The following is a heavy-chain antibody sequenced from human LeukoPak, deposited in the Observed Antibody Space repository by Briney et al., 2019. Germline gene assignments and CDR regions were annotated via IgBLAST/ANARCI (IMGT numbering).Heavy chain of an antibody. Sequence: ASVKVSCKASGYTFSNYYMHWVRQAPGQGLEWMGIINPSGGSTSYAQKFQGRVTMTRDMSTSTVYMELSSLRSEDTAVYYCARDPSIYDILTGSEPAYYMDVWGKGTTVTVSS. J-gene: IGHJ6*03. CDR3: ARDPSIYDILTGSEPAYYMDV. CDR2: INPSGGST. V-gene: IGHV1-46*01. CDR1: GYTFSNYY. D-gene: IGHD3-9*01.